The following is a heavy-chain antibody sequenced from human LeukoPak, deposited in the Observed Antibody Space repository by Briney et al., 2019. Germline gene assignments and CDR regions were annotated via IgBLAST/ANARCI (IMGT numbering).Heavy chain of an antibody. J-gene: IGHJ4*02. CDR1: GGTFSSYA. CDR2: IIPIFGTA. Sequence: SVKVSCKASGGTFSSYAISWVRQAPGQGLEWMGGIIPIFGTANYAQKFQGRVTITADKSTSTAYMELSSLRSEDTAVYYCAREEATITWGYYFDYWGQGTLVTVSS. CDR3: AREEATITWGYYFDY. V-gene: IGHV1-69*06. D-gene: IGHD5-24*01.